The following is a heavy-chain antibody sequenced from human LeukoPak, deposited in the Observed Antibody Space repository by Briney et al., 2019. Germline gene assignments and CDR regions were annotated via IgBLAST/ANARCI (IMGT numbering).Heavy chain of an antibody. CDR1: GFTFSSYE. CDR2: ISSSGSTI. J-gene: IGHJ4*02. Sequence: GGSLRLSCAASGFTFSSYEMNWVRQAPGKGLEWVSYISSSGSTIYYADSMKGRFTISRDNANNSVYLHMSNLRAEDSAVYSCARQTAGYYSPFDYWGQGTLVTVSS. D-gene: IGHD3-9*01. V-gene: IGHV3-48*03. CDR3: ARQTAGYYSPFDY.